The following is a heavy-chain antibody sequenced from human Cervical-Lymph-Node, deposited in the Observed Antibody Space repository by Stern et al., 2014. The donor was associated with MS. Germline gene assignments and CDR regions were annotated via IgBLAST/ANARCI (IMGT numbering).Heavy chain of an antibody. CDR2: IFYYGSNQ. D-gene: IGHD2-2*01. J-gene: IGHJ6*02. Sequence: VQLEESGGGVVQPGRSLRLSCAASGFTFSRYGMHWVRQAPGKGLEWVAVIFYYGSNQYYADSVKGRFTISRDNCTSQLYLQMNSLRAGDTAVYYCARDWVAAVAAASGMDVWGQGTTVIVSS. V-gene: IGHV3-33*01. CDR1: GFTFSRYG. CDR3: ARDWVAAVAAASGMDV.